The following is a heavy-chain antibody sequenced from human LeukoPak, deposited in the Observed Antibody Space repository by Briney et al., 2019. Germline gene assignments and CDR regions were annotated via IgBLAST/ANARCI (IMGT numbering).Heavy chain of an antibody. D-gene: IGHD3-9*01. V-gene: IGHV3-30*02. J-gene: IGHJ4*02. CDR3: AKASLRWGRYFDWAFDY. CDR1: GFTFSTYG. Sequence: PGGSLRLSCAASGFTFSTYGMHWVRQAPGKGLEWVAFIRYDGSNKYYADSVKGRFTISRDNSKNTLYLQMNSLRAEDTAVYYCAKASLRWGRYFDWAFDYWGQGTLVTVSS. CDR2: IRYDGSNK.